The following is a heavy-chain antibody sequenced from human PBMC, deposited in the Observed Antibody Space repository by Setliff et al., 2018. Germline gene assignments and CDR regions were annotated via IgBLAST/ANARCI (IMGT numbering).Heavy chain of an antibody. V-gene: IGHV3-30-3*01. CDR1: GFTFSSYA. D-gene: IGHD3-16*02. CDR3: ARADRVWGSYRLPPRPSI. J-gene: IGHJ4*02. CDR2: ISYDGSNK. Sequence: LRLSCAASGFTFSSYAMHWVRQAPGKGLEWVAVISYDGSNKYYADSVKGRFTISRDNSKNTLYLQMNSLRAEDTAVYYCARADRVWGSYRLPPRPSIWGQGTLVTVSS.